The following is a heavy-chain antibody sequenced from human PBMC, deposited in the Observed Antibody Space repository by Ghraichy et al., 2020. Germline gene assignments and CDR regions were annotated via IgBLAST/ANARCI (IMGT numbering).Heavy chain of an antibody. CDR2: ISGSGGST. CDR3: AKVSDYDILTAYYFDY. Sequence: GGYLRLSCAASGFTFSSYAMSWVRQAPGKGLEWVSAISGSGGSTYYADSVKGRFTISRDNSKKTLYLQMNSLRAEDTAVYYCAKVSDYDILTAYYFDYWGQGTLVTVSS. D-gene: IGHD3-9*01. J-gene: IGHJ4*02. V-gene: IGHV3-23*01. CDR1: GFTFSSYA.